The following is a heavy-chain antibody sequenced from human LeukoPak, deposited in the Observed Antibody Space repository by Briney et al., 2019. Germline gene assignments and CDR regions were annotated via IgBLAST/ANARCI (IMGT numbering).Heavy chain of an antibody. Sequence: SETLSLTCAVYGGSFSGYYWSWIRQPPGKGLEWIGEINHSGSTNYNPSLKSRVTISVDTSKNQFSLRLRSVTAADTAVYYCARLRCSITSCFRQGGYYYYYMDVWGKGTTVTVSS. V-gene: IGHV4-34*01. CDR3: ARLRCSITSCFRQGGYYYYYMDV. CDR2: INHSGST. J-gene: IGHJ6*03. D-gene: IGHD2-2*01. CDR1: GGSFSGYY.